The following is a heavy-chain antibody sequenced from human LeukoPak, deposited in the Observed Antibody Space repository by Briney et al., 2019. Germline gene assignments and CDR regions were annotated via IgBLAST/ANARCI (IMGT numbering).Heavy chain of an antibody. Sequence: SETLSLTCTVSGGSISTYYWSWIRQPPGKGLVWIGYIYYSGSTNYNPSLKSRVTISLDTSKNQFSLKLNSVTAADTAMYYCARSFSPNYYDLLDYWGQGTLVTVSS. D-gene: IGHD3-22*01. CDR1: GGSISTYY. CDR2: IYYSGST. CDR3: ARSFSPNYYDLLDY. J-gene: IGHJ4*02. V-gene: IGHV4-59*01.